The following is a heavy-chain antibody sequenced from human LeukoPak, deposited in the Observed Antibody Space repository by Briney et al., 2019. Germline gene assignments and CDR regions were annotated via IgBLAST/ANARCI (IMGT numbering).Heavy chain of an antibody. CDR3: ARDLPPRPDYGDAEFDY. Sequence: GGSLRLSWAASGFSVSSSSIDWVRQQGRKWLEWLSSIISSSSYIYYADSVKGRFTISRDNAKNSLYLQMNSLRAEDTAVYYCARDLPPRPDYGDAEFDYWGQGTLVTVSS. CDR2: IISSSSYI. V-gene: IGHV3-21*01. D-gene: IGHD4-17*01. CDR1: GFSVSSSS. J-gene: IGHJ4*02.